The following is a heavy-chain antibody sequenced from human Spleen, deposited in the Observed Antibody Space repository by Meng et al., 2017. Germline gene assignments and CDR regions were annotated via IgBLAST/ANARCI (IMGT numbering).Heavy chain of an antibody. D-gene: IGHD4-11*01. CDR2: INHSGST. J-gene: IGHJ4*02. CDR3: ARGPTTMAHDFDY. CDR1: GGSFRDYY. Sequence: HLRKWGEERLKPSETPSPPCVVSGGSFRDYYGSWIRQPPGKGLEWIGEINHSGSTNYNPSLESRATISVDTSQNNLSLKLSSVTAADSAVYYCARGPTTMAHDFDYWGQGTLVTVFS. V-gene: IGHV4-34*01.